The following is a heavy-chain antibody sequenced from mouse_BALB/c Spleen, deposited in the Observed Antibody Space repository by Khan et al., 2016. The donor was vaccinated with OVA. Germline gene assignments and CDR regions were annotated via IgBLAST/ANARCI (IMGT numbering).Heavy chain of an antibody. CDR1: GFTFSDYY. V-gene: IGHV5-4*02. D-gene: IGHD2-13*01. J-gene: IGHJ3*01. Sequence: EVELVESGGGLVKPGGSLKLSCAASGFTFSDYYMYWVRQTPEKRLEWVATISDGGSYTYYPDSVSGRLTISRDDAKNNLYLQMNSLKSEDTAMYNCARGYYGDPFAYWGQGTLVTVSA. CDR3: ARGYYGDPFAY. CDR2: ISDGGSYT.